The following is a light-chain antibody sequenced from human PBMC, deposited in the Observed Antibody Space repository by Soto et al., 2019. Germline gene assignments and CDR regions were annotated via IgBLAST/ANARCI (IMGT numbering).Light chain of an antibody. CDR2: DVS. CDR3: YSYAGSYTLEV. J-gene: IGLJ2*01. CDR1: SSDVGGYNY. V-gene: IGLV2-11*01. Sequence: QSVLTQPRSVSESPGQSVTISCTGTSSDVGGYNYVSWYQQHPGKAPKLMIYDVSKRPSGVPDRFSGSKSGNTASLTISGLQAEDEADYYCYSYAGSYTLEVFGGGTKVTVL.